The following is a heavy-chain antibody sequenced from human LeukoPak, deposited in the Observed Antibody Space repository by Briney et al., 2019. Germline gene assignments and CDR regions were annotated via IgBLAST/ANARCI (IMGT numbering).Heavy chain of an antibody. CDR1: GGSFSGYY. CDR3: ARPHYYGSGSYFVY. J-gene: IGHJ4*02. D-gene: IGHD3-10*01. CDR2: INHSGST. Sequence: PSETLSLTCAVYGGSFSGYYWSWIRQPPGKGLEWIGEINHSGSTNYNPSLKSRVTISVDTSKNQFSLKLSSVTAADTAVYYCARPHYYGSGSYFVYWGQGTLVTVSS. V-gene: IGHV4-34*01.